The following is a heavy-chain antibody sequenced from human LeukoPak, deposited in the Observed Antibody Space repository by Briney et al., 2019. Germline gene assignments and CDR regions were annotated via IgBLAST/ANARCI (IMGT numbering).Heavy chain of an antibody. J-gene: IGHJ5*02. CDR1: GYTFTGYY. CDR3: ARGYYDTVNWFDP. CDR2: INPNSGGT. Sequence: ASVKVSCKASGYTFTGYYMHWVRQAPGQGLEWMGWINPNSGGTNYAQKLQGRVTMTTDTSTSTAYMELRSLRSDDTAVYYCARGYYDTVNWFDPWGQGTLVTVSS. V-gene: IGHV1-2*02. D-gene: IGHD3-22*01.